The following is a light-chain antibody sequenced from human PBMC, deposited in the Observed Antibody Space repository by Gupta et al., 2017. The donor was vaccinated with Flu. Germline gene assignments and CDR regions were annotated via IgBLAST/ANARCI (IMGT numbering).Light chain of an antibody. V-gene: IGLV1-47*01. CDR2: KNN. Sequence: MENNSVHWYQQHPGTAPKLLIYKNNERPSGVPDRFSGSKSGTTATLAISGLQAEDEADYYCASGDSSGSYPVFGGGTKVTVL. CDR1: MENNS. CDR3: ASGDSSGSYPV. J-gene: IGLJ2*01.